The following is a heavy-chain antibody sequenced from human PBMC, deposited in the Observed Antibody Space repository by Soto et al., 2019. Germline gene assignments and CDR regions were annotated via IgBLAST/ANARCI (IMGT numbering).Heavy chain of an antibody. CDR2: IYSSGST. CDR3: PRVLGYSGGDGDPEYAFDN. D-gene: IGHD2-21*02. V-gene: IGHV4-4*08. Sequence: SETLSLTCTVFGGSISSSYWGWIRKPPGKGLEWIGYIYSSGSTNYNPSLKSRVTISIATTKNQLPLKLSSVTAADTSVYSFPRVLGYSGGDGDPEYAFDNWGQGALVTVSS. J-gene: IGHJ4*02. CDR1: GGSISSSY.